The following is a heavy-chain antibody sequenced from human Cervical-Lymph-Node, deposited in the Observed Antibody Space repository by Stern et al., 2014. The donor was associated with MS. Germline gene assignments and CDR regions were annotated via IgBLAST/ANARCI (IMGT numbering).Heavy chain of an antibody. CDR1: GYTFATYG. Sequence: DQLVESGAELKNPGASVRLSCKASGYTFATYGIIWVRQAPGQGLEWMAWISPSTGNPNYAKDFEGRVTMTTDRSTSTAYLEVRSLRPDDTAVYYCTRGNSGSYFPTSHYYYYGMDVWGQGTTVTVAS. CDR2: ISPSTGNP. J-gene: IGHJ6*02. CDR3: TRGNSGSYFPTSHYYYYGMDV. V-gene: IGHV1-18*01. D-gene: IGHD1-26*01.